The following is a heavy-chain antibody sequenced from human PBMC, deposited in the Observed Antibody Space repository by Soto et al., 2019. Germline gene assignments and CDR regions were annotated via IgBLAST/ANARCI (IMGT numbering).Heavy chain of an antibody. D-gene: IGHD3-22*01. CDR2: IVVGSGNT. V-gene: IGHV1-58*01. J-gene: IGHJ4*02. Sequence: GASVKVSCKASGFTFTSSAVQWVRQARGQRLEWIGWIVVGSGNTNYAQKFQERVTFTRDMSTSTAYIELSSLRSEYTAVYYCAAAMDSSGYYLDYWGQGTLVTVSS. CDR3: AAAMDSSGYYLDY. CDR1: GFTFTSSA.